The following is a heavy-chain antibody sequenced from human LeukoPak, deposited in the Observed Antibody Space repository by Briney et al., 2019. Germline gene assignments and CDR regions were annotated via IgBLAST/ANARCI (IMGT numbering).Heavy chain of an antibody. CDR1: GGSFSGYY. J-gene: IGHJ6*03. Sequence: SETLSLTCAVYGGSFSGYYWSWIRQPPGKGLEWIGEINHSGSTNYNPSLKSRVTISVDTSKNQFSLKLSSVTAADTAVYYCARGPVVVPAAPLYYYYYYMDVWGKGTTVTVSS. CDR2: INHSGST. V-gene: IGHV4-34*01. CDR3: ARGPVVVPAAPLYYYYYYMDV. D-gene: IGHD2-2*01.